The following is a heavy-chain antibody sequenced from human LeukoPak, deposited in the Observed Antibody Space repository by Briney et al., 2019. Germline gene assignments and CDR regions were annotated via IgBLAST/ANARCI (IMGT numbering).Heavy chain of an antibody. V-gene: IGHV3-21*01. Sequence: GGSLRLSCAASGFTFNKYTMNWVRQAPGKGLEWVSSISTSSSYIYYADSVKGRFTISRDNAKNSLYLQMNSLRAEDTAVYYCARDGYQEDTAMVAAFDYWGQGTLVTVSS. J-gene: IGHJ4*02. D-gene: IGHD5-18*01. CDR3: ARDGYQEDTAMVAAFDY. CDR2: ISTSSSYI. CDR1: GFTFNKYT.